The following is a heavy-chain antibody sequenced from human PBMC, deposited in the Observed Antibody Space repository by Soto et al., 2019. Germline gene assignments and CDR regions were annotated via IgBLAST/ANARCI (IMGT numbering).Heavy chain of an antibody. CDR2: ISGSGGST. D-gene: IGHD6-13*01. V-gene: IGHV3-23*01. CDR1: GVTFSSYA. J-gene: IGHJ4*02. Sequence: PGGSLRLSCAASGVTFSSYAMGWVRQAPGKGLEWVSAISGSGGSTYYADSVKGRFTISRDNSKNTLYLQMNSLRAEDTAVYYCAKGPYSSSWYPTYYFDYWGQGTLVTVSS. CDR3: AKGPYSSSWYPTYYFDY.